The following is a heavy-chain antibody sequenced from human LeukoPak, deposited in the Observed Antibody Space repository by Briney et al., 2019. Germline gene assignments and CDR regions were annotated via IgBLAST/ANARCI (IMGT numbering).Heavy chain of an antibody. V-gene: IGHV3-74*01. CDR3: AREFSPEDAFDL. CDR1: GFTLTNNW. Sequence: TGGSLRLSCTASGFTLTNNWMHWVRQVPGKGLEWVSRVNTYGTNTSYADSVRGRFTISRDNAKNTLYLQMDSLRAEDSAIYYCAREFSPEDAFDLWGQGTRVTVSS. D-gene: IGHD1-14*01. J-gene: IGHJ3*01. CDR2: VNTYGTNT.